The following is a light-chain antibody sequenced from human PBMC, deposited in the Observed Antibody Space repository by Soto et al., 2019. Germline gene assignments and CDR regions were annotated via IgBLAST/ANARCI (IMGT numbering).Light chain of an antibody. Sequence: DIQMTQSPSSLSASVGDRVTITCRASQSISSYLNWYQQKPGKAPKLLIYDASSLHSGVPSRFSGSGSGTDFTLTISSLQPEDFATFYCQQSYSSWTFGQGTKVDTK. CDR3: QQSYSSWT. CDR1: QSISSY. J-gene: IGKJ1*01. CDR2: DAS. V-gene: IGKV1-39*01.